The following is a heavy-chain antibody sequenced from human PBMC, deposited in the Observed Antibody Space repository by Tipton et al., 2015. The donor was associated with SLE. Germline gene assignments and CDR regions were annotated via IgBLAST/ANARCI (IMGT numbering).Heavy chain of an antibody. V-gene: IGHV4-34*01. J-gene: IGHJ1*01. CDR2: INHSGST. CDR1: GGSFSGYY. Sequence: TLSLTCAVYGGSFSGYYWSWIRQPPGKGLEWIGEINHSGSTNYNPSLKSRVTISVDTSKNQFSLKLSSVTAADTAVYYCARDHAVVPAPLLAEYFQHWGQGTLVTVSS. CDR3: ARDHAVVPAPLLAEYFQH. D-gene: IGHD2-2*01.